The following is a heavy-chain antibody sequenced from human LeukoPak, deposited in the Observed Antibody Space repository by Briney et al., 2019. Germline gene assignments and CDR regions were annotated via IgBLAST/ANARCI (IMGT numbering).Heavy chain of an antibody. Sequence: GASVKVSCKASGYTFTSYGISWVRQAPGQGLEWMGWIGAYNGNTNYAQKLQGRVTMTTDTSTSTAYMELRSLRSDDTAVYYCARSLGRTPLGPNYDILTGYEYWGQGTLVTVSS. D-gene: IGHD3-9*01. V-gene: IGHV1-18*01. CDR2: IGAYNGNT. J-gene: IGHJ4*02. CDR1: GYTFTSYG. CDR3: ARSLGRTPLGPNYDILTGYEY.